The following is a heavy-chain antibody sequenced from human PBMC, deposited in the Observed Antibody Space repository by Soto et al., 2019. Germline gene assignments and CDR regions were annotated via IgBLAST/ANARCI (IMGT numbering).Heavy chain of an antibody. CDR3: ASHGYSYAYLFDY. Sequence: QVQLVQSGAEVKKPGSSVKVSCKASGGTFSSYAISWVRQAPGQGLEWMGGIIPIFGTADYAQKFQGRVTITADESTSTAYMELNSLRSEDTAVYYCASHGYSYAYLFDYWGQGTLVTVSS. D-gene: IGHD5-18*01. CDR1: GGTFSSYA. V-gene: IGHV1-69*12. J-gene: IGHJ4*02. CDR2: IIPIFGTA.